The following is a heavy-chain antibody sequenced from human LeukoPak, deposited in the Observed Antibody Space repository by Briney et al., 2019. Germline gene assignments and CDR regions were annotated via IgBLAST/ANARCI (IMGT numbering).Heavy chain of an antibody. J-gene: IGHJ2*01. CDR3: ARHVGGGYWYFDY. V-gene: IGHV4-39*01. CDR1: SGFFSRNGYY. CDR2: ILYSGTT. D-gene: IGHD2-15*01. Sequence: SETLSLTCTVSSGFFSRNGYYWGWIRLPPGKGLEWIGSILYSGTTYNNPSLKSRVTMSVDTSKNQFSLRLNSVTAADTAVYYCARHVGGGYWYFDYWGRGTHVTVSS.